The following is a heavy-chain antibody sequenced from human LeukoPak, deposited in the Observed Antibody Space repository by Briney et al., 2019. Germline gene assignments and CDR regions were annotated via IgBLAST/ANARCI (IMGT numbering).Heavy chain of an antibody. CDR1: GFTFSSYA. D-gene: IGHD2-2*01. CDR2: ISGSGGST. V-gene: IGHV3-23*01. CDR3: AKDKSVVVAPAPLGY. J-gene: IGHJ4*02. Sequence: GGSLRLSCAASGFTFSSYAMSWVRQAPGKGLEWVSAISGSGGSTYYADSVKGRFTISRDNSKNTLYLQMNSLRAEDTAVYHCAKDKSVVVAPAPLGYWGQGTLVTVSS.